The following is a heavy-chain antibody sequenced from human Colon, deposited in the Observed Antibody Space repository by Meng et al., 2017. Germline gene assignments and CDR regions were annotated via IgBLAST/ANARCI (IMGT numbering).Heavy chain of an antibody. CDR2: IFFSGAT. V-gene: IGHV4-34*12. J-gene: IGHJ3*02. CDR3: AAVDRDSDAFDI. Sequence: QVQLKQLGAGVLKPSETLSLTRAVYGGSFSGYYWCWIRQPPGKGLEWIGNIFFSGATYYNPSLKSRVTISVDTSQNQFSLRLPSVTAADTAVFYCAAVDRDSDAFDIWGQGTLVTVSS. CDR1: GGSFSGYY. D-gene: IGHD2-2*01.